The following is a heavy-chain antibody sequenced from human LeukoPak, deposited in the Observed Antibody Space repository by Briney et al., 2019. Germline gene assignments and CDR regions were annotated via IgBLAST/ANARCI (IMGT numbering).Heavy chain of an antibody. CDR3: LSDCGRDCYASGRLYYMDV. Sequence: SETLSLTCAVYGGSFSGYYWSWIRQPPGKGLEWIGEINHSGSTNYNPSLKSRVTISVDTSKNQFSLKLSSVTAADAAVYYCLSDCGRDCYASGRLYYMDVWGKGTTVTVSS. D-gene: IGHD2-21*01. V-gene: IGHV4-34*01. CDR1: GGSFSGYY. J-gene: IGHJ6*03. CDR2: INHSGST.